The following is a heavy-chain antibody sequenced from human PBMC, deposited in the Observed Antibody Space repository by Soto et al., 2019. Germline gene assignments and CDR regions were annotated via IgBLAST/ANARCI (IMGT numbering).Heavy chain of an antibody. CDR1: GFTFSSYS. CDR2: ISSSSSTI. V-gene: IGHV3-48*01. D-gene: IGHD5-12*01. J-gene: IGHJ4*02. Sequence: GGSLRLSCAASGFTFSSYSMNWVRQAPGKGLEWVSYISSSSSTIYYADSVKGRFTISRDNAKNSLYLQMNSLRAEDTAVYYCAATLRATSDYWGQGTLVTVSS. CDR3: AATLRATSDY.